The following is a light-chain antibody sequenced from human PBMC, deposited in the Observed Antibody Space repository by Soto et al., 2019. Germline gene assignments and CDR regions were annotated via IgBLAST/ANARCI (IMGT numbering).Light chain of an antibody. CDR1: QSISSY. CDR3: QQSYSTLTWT. CDR2: AAS. Sequence: DIQMTQSPSSLSASVGDRVTITCRASQSISSYLNWYQQKPGKAPKLLIYAASSLQSGVTSRFSGSGSGTDFTLTISSLQPEDFAIYYCQQSYSTLTWTFGQGTKVDIK. V-gene: IGKV1-39*01. J-gene: IGKJ1*01.